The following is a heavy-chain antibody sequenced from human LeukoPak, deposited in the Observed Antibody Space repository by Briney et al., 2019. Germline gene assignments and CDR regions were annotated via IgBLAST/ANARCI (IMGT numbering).Heavy chain of an antibody. CDR3: VREMTTGSFFDS. CDR1: GYTLTGYY. CDR2: INPNRGGT. Sequence: AASVKVSCKASGYTLTGYYIHCVRQAPGQGLEWMGWINPNRGGTNYAQNFQSRVTMTRDTSISTAYMELSRLRSDDAAVFYCVREMTTGSFFDSWGQGTLVTVSS. V-gene: IGHV1-2*02. J-gene: IGHJ4*02. D-gene: IGHD4-17*01.